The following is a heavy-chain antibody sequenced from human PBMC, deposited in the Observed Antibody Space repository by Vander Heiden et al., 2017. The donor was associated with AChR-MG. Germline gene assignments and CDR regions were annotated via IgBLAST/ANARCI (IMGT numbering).Heavy chain of an antibody. V-gene: IGHV3-30-3*01. CDR2: ISYDGSNK. D-gene: IGHD3-3*01. Sequence: QVQLVESGGGVVQPGRSLRLSCAASGFTFSSYAMHWVRQAPGKGLEWVAVISYDGSNKYYADSVKGRFTISRDNSKNTLYLQMNSLRAEDTAVYYCARSLSRSAAFDIWGQGTMVTVSS. CDR3: ARSLSRSAAFDI. CDR1: GFTFSSYA. J-gene: IGHJ3*02.